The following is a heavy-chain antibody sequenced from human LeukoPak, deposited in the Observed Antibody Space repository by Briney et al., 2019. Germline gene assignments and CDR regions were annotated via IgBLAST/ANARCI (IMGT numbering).Heavy chain of an antibody. J-gene: IGHJ4*02. CDR1: GFTFSSYA. CDR3: AKDAPHYGGNQDTEFDY. D-gene: IGHD4-23*01. Sequence: PGGSLTLSCAASGFTFSSYAMRWVRQAPGKGLEWVSAISGSGGSTYYADSVKGRFTISRDNSKNTLYLQMNSLRAEDTAVYYWAKDAPHYGGNQDTEFDYWGQGALVTVSS. CDR2: ISGSGGST. V-gene: IGHV3-23*01.